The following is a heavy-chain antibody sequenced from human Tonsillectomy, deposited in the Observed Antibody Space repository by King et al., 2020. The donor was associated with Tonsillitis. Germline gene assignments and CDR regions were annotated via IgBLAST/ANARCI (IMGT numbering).Heavy chain of an antibody. CDR2: IVPIFGTA. D-gene: IGHD6-19*01. V-gene: IGHV1-69*01. CDR1: GGTFSSYA. Sequence: HVQLVQSGAEVKKPGSSVKVSCKASGGTFSSYAISWVRQAPGQGLEWMGGIVPIFGTANYAQNFQGGVTITADESTSSAYMELSSLTSDDTAVYFCARDKYSSGWYVDYWGQGTLVTVSS. CDR3: ARDKYSSGWYVDY. J-gene: IGHJ4*02.